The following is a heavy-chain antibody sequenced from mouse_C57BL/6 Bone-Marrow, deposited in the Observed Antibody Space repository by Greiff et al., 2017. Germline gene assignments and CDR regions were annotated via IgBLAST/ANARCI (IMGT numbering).Heavy chain of an antibody. V-gene: IGHV1-42*01. Sequence: VQLQQSGPELVKPGASVKISCKASGYSFTGYYMNWVKQSPEKSLEWIGEINPSTGGTTYNQKFKAKATLTVDKSSSTAYMQLKSLTSEDSAVYYGARSQYYYAMDYWGQGTSVTVSS. CDR1: GYSFTGYY. J-gene: IGHJ4*01. CDR3: ARSQYYYAMDY. CDR2: INPSTGGT. D-gene: IGHD6-1*01.